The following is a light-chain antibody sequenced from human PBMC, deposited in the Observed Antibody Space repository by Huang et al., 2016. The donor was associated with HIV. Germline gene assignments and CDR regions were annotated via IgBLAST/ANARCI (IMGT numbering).Light chain of an antibody. CDR3: QQFNNYPLT. CDR2: SAS. Sequence: IQMTQSPTSLSASVGDRVSIVCRASQSISTYLNWYQQKPGKAPKLLISSASTLHSGVPLRFSGSGSGTDFTLTISSLQPEDFATYYCQQFNNYPLTFGGGTKVEIK. V-gene: IGKV1-9*01. CDR1: QSISTY. J-gene: IGKJ4*01.